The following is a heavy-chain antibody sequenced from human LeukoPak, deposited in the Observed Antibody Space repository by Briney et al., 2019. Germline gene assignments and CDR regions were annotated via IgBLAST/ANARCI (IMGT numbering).Heavy chain of an antibody. D-gene: IGHD2-2*02. J-gene: IGHJ3*02. CDR2: ISGSGGST. CDR1: GFTFSSYA. Sequence: GGSLRLSCAASGFTFSSYAMSWVRQAPGKGLEWVSAISGSGGSTYYADSVKGRFTISRDNSKNTLYLQMNSLRAEDTAVYYCAKVVALVVPAAIGAFDIWGQGTMVTVSS. V-gene: IGHV3-23*01. CDR3: AKVVALVVPAAIGAFDI.